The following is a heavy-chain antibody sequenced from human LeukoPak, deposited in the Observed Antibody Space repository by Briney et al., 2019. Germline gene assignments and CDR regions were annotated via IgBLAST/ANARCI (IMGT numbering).Heavy chain of an antibody. CDR2: IYHSGSR. CDR1: GGSISPYY. Sequence: SETLSLTCTVSGGSISPYYWSWIRQPPRKGLEWIGHIYHSGSRNYNPSLKSRVTILVDTSKNQFSLKLSSVTAADTAVYYCVRGGRHYCSGGSCHNLPVGRDYWGQGTLVTVSS. D-gene: IGHD2-15*01. J-gene: IGHJ4*02. CDR3: VRGGRHYCSGGSCHNLPVGRDY. V-gene: IGHV4-59*08.